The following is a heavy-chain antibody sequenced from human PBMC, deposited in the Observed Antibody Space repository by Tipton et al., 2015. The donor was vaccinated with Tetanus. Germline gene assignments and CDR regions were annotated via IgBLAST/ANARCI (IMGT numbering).Heavy chain of an antibody. Sequence: GLVKPSQTLTVTCAISGDSVSSNSAGWHWIRQSPSRGLEWLGRTYYRSKWFNDYAVSVKSRITINADASKNQFSLQLNSVTPEDTAVYYCARAAELRAFDYWGQGTLVTVSS. CDR3: ARAAELRAFDY. D-gene: IGHD1-7*01. J-gene: IGHJ4*02. CDR1: GDSVSSNSAG. CDR2: TYYRSKWFN. V-gene: IGHV6-1*01.